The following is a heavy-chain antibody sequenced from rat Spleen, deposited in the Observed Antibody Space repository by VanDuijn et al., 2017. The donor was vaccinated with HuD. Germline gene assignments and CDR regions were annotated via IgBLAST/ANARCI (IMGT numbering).Heavy chain of an antibody. CDR1: GFTFNNYW. CDR3: ARLNYLDGFPYYWYFDF. V-gene: IGHV5-31*01. D-gene: IGHD1-12*03. Sequence: EVQLVESGGGLVQPGRSLKLSCVGSGFTFNNYWMTWIRQAPGKGLEWVASITNTGGSTYYPDSVKGRFTISRDNARTTLYLQMDSLRSEDTATYYCARLNYLDGFPYYWYFDFWGPGTMVTVSS. CDR2: ITNTGGST. J-gene: IGHJ1*01.